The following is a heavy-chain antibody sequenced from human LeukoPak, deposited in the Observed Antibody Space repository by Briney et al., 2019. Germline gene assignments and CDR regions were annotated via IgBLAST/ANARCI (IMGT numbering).Heavy chain of an antibody. Sequence: ASVKVSCKASGGTFSSYAISWVRQAPGQGLEWMGGIIPIFGTANYAQKFQGRVTITTDESTSTAYMELSSPRSEDTAVYYCARGVWGSYRYPESDYYYMDVWGKGTTVTVSS. CDR2: IIPIFGTA. V-gene: IGHV1-69*05. D-gene: IGHD3-16*02. CDR3: ARGVWGSYRYPESDYYYMDV. CDR1: GGTFSSYA. J-gene: IGHJ6*03.